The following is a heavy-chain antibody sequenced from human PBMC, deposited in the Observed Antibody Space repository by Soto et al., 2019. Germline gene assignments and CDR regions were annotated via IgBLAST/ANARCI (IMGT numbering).Heavy chain of an antibody. CDR2: IYSGGST. J-gene: IGHJ6*02. V-gene: IGHV3-53*01. CDR3: ARAKLGYCSSTSCYHYYYGMDV. D-gene: IGHD2-2*01. Sequence: GWSLRLSCGASVFTFSGNYMSWCRQAPGKGLEWVSVIYSGGSTYYADSVKGRFTISRDNSKNTLYLQMNSLRAEDTAVYYCARAKLGYCSSTSCYHYYYGMDVWGQGTTVTVSS. CDR1: VFTFSGNY.